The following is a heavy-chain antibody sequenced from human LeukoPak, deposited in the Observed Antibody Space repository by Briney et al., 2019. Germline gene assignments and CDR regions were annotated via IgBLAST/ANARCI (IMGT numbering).Heavy chain of an antibody. CDR2: IYYSGST. D-gene: IGHD5-18*01. V-gene: IGHV4-61*01. J-gene: IGHJ4*02. CDR1: GGSVSSGSYY. CDR3: ARERDERGYSYGYNY. Sequence: SETLSLTCTVSGGSVSSGSYYWSWIRQPPGKGLEWIGYIYYSGSTNFNPSLKSRVTISVDTSKNQFSLKLSSVTAADTAVYYCARERDERGYSYGYNYWGQGTLVTVSS.